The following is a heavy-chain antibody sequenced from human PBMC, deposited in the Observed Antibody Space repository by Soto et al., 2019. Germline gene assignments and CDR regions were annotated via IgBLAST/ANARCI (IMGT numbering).Heavy chain of an antibody. CDR2: IYYSGSS. Sequence: SETLSLTCTVSGGSISSYYWSWIWQPPGKGLEWIGYIYYSGSSNYNPSLKSRVTISVDTSKNQFSLKLSSVTAADTAVYYCASLGSVNLGYCSGGSCQGWFDPWGQGTLVTVSS. CDR3: ASLGSVNLGYCSGGSCQGWFDP. CDR1: GGSISSYY. V-gene: IGHV4-59*08. J-gene: IGHJ5*02. D-gene: IGHD2-15*01.